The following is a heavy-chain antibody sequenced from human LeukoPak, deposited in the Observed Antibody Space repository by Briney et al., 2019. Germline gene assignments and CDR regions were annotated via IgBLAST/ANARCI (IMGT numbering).Heavy chain of an antibody. V-gene: IGHV4-39*01. J-gene: IGHJ6*02. CDR3: ARLVVVPAAIHYYYGMDV. CDR2: IYYSGST. CDR1: GGSISSSSYY. Sequence: KPSETLSLTCTVSGGSISSSSYYWGWIRQPPGKGLEWIGSIYYSGSTYYNPSLKSRVTISVDTSKNQFSLKLSSVTAADTAVYYCARLVVVPAAIHYYYGMDVWGQGTTVTVSS. D-gene: IGHD2-2*02.